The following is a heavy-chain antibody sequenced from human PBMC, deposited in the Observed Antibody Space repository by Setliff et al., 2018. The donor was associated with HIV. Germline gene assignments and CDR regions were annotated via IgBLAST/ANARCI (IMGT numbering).Heavy chain of an antibody. CDR3: ARGAGTTHFDR. Sequence: GASVKVSCKASGYTFTTYDIHWVRQAPGQGLEWMGWMNPNRGNTGNAQRFQGRVTFTRSTSISTAYMELSSLTSEDTAVYYCARGAGTTHFDRWGHGTLVTVSS. CDR1: GYTFTTYD. CDR2: MNPNRGNT. D-gene: IGHD1-7*01. J-gene: IGHJ4*01. V-gene: IGHV1-8*03.